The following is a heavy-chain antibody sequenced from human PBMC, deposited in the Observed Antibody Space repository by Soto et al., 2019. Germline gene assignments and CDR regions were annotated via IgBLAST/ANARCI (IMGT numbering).Heavy chain of an antibody. CDR3: ARPMIPVGPPRQDAFDI. Sequence: PSETLSLTCTVSGGSISSGGYYWSWIRQHPGKGLEWIGYIYYSGSTYYNPSLKSRVTISVDTSKNQFSLKLSSVTASDTAMYYCARPMIPVGPPRQDAFDIWGQGTMVTVSS. D-gene: IGHD1-26*01. CDR2: IYYSGST. J-gene: IGHJ3*02. V-gene: IGHV4-31*03. CDR1: GGSISSGGYY.